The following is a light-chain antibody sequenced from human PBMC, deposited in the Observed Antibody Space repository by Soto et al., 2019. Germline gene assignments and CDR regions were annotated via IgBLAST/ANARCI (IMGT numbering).Light chain of an antibody. Sequence: EIVLTQSPATLSLSPGERATLSCRASQSVSSSLAWYQQKPGQAPRLLIYDVSNRATGIPARFSGSGSETDFTLTISSLEPEDFAVYYCQQRSNWPCTFGQGTKLEIK. CDR1: QSVSSS. V-gene: IGKV3-11*01. CDR3: QQRSNWPCT. CDR2: DVS. J-gene: IGKJ2*01.